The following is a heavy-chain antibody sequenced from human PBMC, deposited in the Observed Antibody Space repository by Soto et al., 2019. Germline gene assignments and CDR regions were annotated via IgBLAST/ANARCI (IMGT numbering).Heavy chain of an antibody. CDR3: ARGVAGTGFDL. Sequence: SQTLSLTCAISVDSVSSNTAALNFIRSSPSRGLEWLGRTYYRSNWRHDYAVSVKSRITVNPDTSKNHFSLQLNSVTPDDTAVYYCARGVAGTGFDLWGQGTLVTVSS. V-gene: IGHV6-1*01. CDR1: VDSVSSNTAA. J-gene: IGHJ4*02. CDR2: TYYRSNWRH. D-gene: IGHD6-19*01.